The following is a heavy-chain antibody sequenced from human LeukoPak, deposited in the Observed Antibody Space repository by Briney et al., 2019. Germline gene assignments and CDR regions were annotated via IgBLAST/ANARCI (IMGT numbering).Heavy chain of an antibody. J-gene: IGHJ4*02. CDR2: ISNNGGYT. D-gene: IGHD2-15*01. Sequence: GGSLRLSCAASGLTFSSYAMSWVRQAPGKGLEWVSAISNNGGYTYYADSVQGRFTISRDNSKSTLCLQMNSLRAEDTAVYYCAKQLGYCSDGSCYFPYWGQGTLVTVSS. CDR3: AKQLGYCSDGSCYFPY. V-gene: IGHV3-23*01. CDR1: GLTFSSYA.